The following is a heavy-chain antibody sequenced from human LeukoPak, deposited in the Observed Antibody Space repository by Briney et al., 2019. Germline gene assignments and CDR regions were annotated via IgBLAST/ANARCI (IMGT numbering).Heavy chain of an antibody. CDR2: MNPNSGNT. CDR3: ARAVNSVVMTAIGVRRAYYFDY. V-gene: IGHV1-8*03. Sequence: ASVKVSCKASGYTFTSYDLNWVRQATGQGLEWMGWMNPNSGNTGYAQKFQGRVTITRNTSISTAYMELSSLRSEDTAVYYCARAVNSVVMTAIGVRRAYYFDYWGQGTLVTVSS. D-gene: IGHD2-21*02. J-gene: IGHJ4*02. CDR1: GYTFTSYD.